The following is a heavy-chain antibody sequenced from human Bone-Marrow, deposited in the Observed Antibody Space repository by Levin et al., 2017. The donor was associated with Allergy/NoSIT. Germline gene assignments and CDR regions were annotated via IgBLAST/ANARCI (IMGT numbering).Heavy chain of an antibody. J-gene: IGHJ4*02. CDR3: AREILRDDYFDY. V-gene: IGHV4-61*02. CDR1: GDSVSSVSHY. CDR2: ISSSGNT. Sequence: SSETLSLTCTVSGDSVSSVSHYWIWIRQPAGNGLEWLGRISSSGNTNYNPSLQSRLIISVDTSKNQFSLNLSSVTAADTAVYYCAREILRDDYFDYWGQGTLVTVSS.